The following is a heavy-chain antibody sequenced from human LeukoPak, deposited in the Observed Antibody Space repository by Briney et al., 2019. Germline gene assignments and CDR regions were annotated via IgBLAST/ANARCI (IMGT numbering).Heavy chain of an antibody. CDR2: INHSGST. D-gene: IGHD3-22*01. CDR1: GGSFSGYY. Sequence: PSETLSLTCAVYGGSFSGYYWSWIRQPPGKGLEWIGEINHSGSTNYNPSLKSRVTISVDTSKNQFSLKLGSVTAADTAVYYCARGGADYYDSSGYYYFDYWGQGTLVTVSS. V-gene: IGHV4-34*01. J-gene: IGHJ4*02. CDR3: ARGGADYYDSSGYYYFDY.